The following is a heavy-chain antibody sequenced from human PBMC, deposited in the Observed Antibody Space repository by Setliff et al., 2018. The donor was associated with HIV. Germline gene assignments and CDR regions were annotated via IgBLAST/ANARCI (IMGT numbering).Heavy chain of an antibody. CDR1: GYTFTSYA. J-gene: IGHJ4*02. CDR3: ATLDY. V-gene: IGHV1-2*02. CDR2: INPHSGNT. Sequence: ASVKVSCKASGYTFTSYAMHWVRQAPGQRLEWMGWINPHSGNTDFAQKFQGRVTMTTDTSISTAYMELSRLRSDDTAVYYCATLDYWGQGTLVTVSS.